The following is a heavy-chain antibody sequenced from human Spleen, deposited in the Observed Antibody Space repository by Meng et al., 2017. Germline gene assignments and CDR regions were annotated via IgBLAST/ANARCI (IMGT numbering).Heavy chain of an antibody. CDR1: GFIFSSYE. D-gene: IGHD3-10*01. CDR2: ITSGGNTI. CDR3: VRDFSGPGLWFGESTSPDYFDL. V-gene: IGHV3-48*03. J-gene: IGHJ4*02. Sequence: GESLKISCKAYGFIFSSYEMNWVRQTPGKGLEWLSYITSGGNTIYYADPMKGQFTISRDNAKTSVYPQMNSLGVDDTGIYFCVRDFSGPGLWFGESTSPDYFDLWGQGTLVTVSS.